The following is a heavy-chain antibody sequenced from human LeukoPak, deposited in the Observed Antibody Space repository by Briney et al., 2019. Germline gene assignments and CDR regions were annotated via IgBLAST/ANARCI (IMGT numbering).Heavy chain of an antibody. Sequence: GGSLRLSCAASGFTFSSYGMHWVRQAPGKGLEWVAVISYDGSNKYYADSVKGRFTISRDNSKNTLYLQMNSLRAEDTAVYYCAKVPSEQWLTLDYWGQGTLVTVSS. J-gene: IGHJ4*02. CDR1: GFTFSSYG. CDR2: ISYDGSNK. CDR3: AKVPSEQWLTLDY. V-gene: IGHV3-30*18. D-gene: IGHD6-19*01.